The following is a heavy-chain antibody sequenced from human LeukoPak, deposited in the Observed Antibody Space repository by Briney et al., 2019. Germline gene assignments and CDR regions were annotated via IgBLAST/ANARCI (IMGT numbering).Heavy chain of an antibody. CDR1: GYTFTSYA. Sequence: ASVKVFCEASGYTFTSYAMNWVRQAPGQGLEWMGWINTNTGNPTYAQGFTGRFVFSLDTSVSTAYLQISSLKAEDTAVYYCARNPRGNGSYPNNWFDPWGQGTLVTVSS. J-gene: IGHJ5*02. D-gene: IGHD1-26*01. V-gene: IGHV7-4-1*02. CDR3: ARNPRGNGSYPNNWFDP. CDR2: INTNTGNP.